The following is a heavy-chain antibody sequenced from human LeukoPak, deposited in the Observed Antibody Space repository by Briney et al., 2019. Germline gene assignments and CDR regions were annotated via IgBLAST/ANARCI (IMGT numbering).Heavy chain of an antibody. D-gene: IGHD6-19*01. V-gene: IGHV4-39*07. CDR2: IYYSGNT. Sequence: SETLSLTCAVSGASISSSSYYWGWIRQPSGRGLEWIGTIYYSGNTFYNPSLKSRVTISADTTKNQFFLKLNSVTAADTAVYYCARDTQWLLPDYWGQGALVTVSS. CDR3: ARDTQWLLPDY. CDR1: GASISSSSYY. J-gene: IGHJ4*02.